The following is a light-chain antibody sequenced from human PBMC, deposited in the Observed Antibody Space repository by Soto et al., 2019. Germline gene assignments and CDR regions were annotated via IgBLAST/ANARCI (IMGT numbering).Light chain of an antibody. V-gene: IGLV7-43*01. Sequence: QAVVTQEPSLTVSPGGTVTLTCASSTVAVTSVSYPNWVQQKPGQAPRALIYSTSNSHSWTPARFSGSLLGGKAALTLSGVQPEDEAVYYCLLYFGSAQVFGGGTQLTVL. CDR1: TVAVTSVSY. J-gene: IGLJ3*02. CDR2: STS. CDR3: LLYFGSAQV.